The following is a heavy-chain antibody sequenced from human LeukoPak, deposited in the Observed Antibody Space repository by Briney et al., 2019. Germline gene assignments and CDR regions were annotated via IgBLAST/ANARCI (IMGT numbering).Heavy chain of an antibody. V-gene: IGHV1-24*01. CDR3: ATGERLKASLGYFDY. CDR2: FDPEDGET. D-gene: IGHD5-24*01. CDR1: GYTLTELS. J-gene: IGHJ4*02. Sequence: ASVNVSCKVSGYTLTELSMHWVRQAPGKGLEWMGGFDPEDGETIYAQKFQGRVTMTEDTSTDTAYMELSSLRSEDTAVYYCATGERLKASLGYFDYWGQGTLVTVSS.